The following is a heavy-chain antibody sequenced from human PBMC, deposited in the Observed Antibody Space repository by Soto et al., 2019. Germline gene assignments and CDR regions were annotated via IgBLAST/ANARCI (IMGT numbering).Heavy chain of an antibody. CDR1: GDNIRTNA. CDR2: IIPIYGRA. J-gene: IGHJ4*02. CDR3: ARGPYSGSYTHFEN. V-gene: IGHV1-69*01. D-gene: IGHD1-26*01. Sequence: QVQLVQSGPVVKWPGSSVRVSCKVSGDNIRTNAINWVRQAPGQGLEWMGGIIPIYGRADAIERFQGRVTITADESTSTAYMELRGLRSDDTALYYCARGPYSGSYTHFENWGQGTLITVSS.